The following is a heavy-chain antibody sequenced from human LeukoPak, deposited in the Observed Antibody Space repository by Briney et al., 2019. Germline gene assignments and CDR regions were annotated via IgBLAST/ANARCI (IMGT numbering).Heavy chain of an antibody. CDR2: IYSGGST. CDR3: ARAPGIVGAIGAFDI. J-gene: IGHJ3*02. V-gene: IGHV3-53*01. D-gene: IGHD1-26*01. CDR1: GFTVNSNY. Sequence: GGSLRLSCAASGFTVNSNYMNWVRQAPGKGLEWVSVIYSGGSTYYADSVKGRFTISRDNSKNTLYLQMNSLRAEDTAVYYCARAPGIVGAIGAFDIWGQGTMVTVSS.